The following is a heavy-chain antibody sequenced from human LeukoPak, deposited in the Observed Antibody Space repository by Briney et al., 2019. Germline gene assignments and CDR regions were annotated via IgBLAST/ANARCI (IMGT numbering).Heavy chain of an antibody. Sequence: GESLKISCKGSGYTFTSYWIGWVRQMPGKGLEWMGIIYPGDSESKYSPALQGQVTISADKSISTAYLQWSSLKASDTAMYYCARIEGSTFDYWGQGTLVTVSS. CDR1: GYTFTSYW. V-gene: IGHV5-51*01. CDR3: ARIEGSTFDY. J-gene: IGHJ4*02. CDR2: IYPGDSES.